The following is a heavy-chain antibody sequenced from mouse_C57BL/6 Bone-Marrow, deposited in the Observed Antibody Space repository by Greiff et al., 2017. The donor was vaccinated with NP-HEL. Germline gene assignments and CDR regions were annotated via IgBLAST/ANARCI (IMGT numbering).Heavy chain of an antibody. CDR3: APYDYVPWFAY. J-gene: IGHJ3*01. CDR2: IDPEDGET. Sequence: EVKVEESGAELVKPGASVKLSCTASGFNIKDYYMHWVKQRTEQGLEWIGRIDPEDGETKYAPKFQGKATIPADTAANTAYLQLSSLTSEDTAVYYCAPYDYVPWFAYWGQGTLVTVSA. V-gene: IGHV14-2*01. D-gene: IGHD2-4*01. CDR1: GFNIKDYY.